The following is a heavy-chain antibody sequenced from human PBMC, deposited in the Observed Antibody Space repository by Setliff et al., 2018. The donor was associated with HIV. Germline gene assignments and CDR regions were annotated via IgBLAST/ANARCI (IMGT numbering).Heavy chain of an antibody. Sequence: KPSETLSLTCSVYGVSINLHHWSWIRQSPGKGPECIGNVSDTGTTNYNPSLRSRVTISSDTSKNQISLRLTSVTAADTALYFCARHKVISKLGGLIQDYFYYGLDAWGQGTTVTVTS. CDR1: GVSINLHH. D-gene: IGHD3-16*01. CDR3: ARHKVISKLGGLIQDYFYYGLDA. V-gene: IGHV4-59*11. CDR2: VSDTGTT. J-gene: IGHJ6*02.